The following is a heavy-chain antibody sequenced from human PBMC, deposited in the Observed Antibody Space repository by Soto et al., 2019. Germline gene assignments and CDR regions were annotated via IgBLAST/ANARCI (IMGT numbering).Heavy chain of an antibody. D-gene: IGHD2-21*01. CDR3: ARGRGVVIPAGTPDAFDV. CDR2: ISAFNGYT. Sequence: ASVKVSCKASGYIFNKYGFNWVRQAPGQGLEWMGRISAFNGYTNFAQKSQGRVTLTTDTSTNTAYMELSSLRSDDTAIYYCARGRGVVIPAGTPDAFDVWGQGTMVTVSS. J-gene: IGHJ3*01. V-gene: IGHV1-18*01. CDR1: GYIFNKYG.